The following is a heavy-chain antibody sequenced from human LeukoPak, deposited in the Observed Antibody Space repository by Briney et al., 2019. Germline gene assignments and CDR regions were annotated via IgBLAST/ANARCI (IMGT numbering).Heavy chain of an antibody. J-gene: IGHJ1*01. CDR3: ARGSDSSGYYFRAEYFQH. Sequence: PSETLSLTCTVSGGTISSYYWSWIRQPPGKGLEWMGYIYYSGSTNYNPSLMSRGSIPVATSKNQFSLKLSSVTAADTAVYYCARGSDSSGYYFRAEYFQHWGQGTLVTVSS. V-gene: IGHV4-59*01. CDR1: GGTISSYY. CDR2: IYYSGST. D-gene: IGHD3-22*01.